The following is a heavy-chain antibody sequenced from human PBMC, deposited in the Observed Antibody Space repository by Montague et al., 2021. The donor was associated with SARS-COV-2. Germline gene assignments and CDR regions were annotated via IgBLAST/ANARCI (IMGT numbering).Heavy chain of an antibody. D-gene: IGHD4-17*01. CDR3: AKDINGLGYDDYLFDY. Sequence: SLRLSCAASGFTFDDYTMHWVRQAPGKDLEWVSLISWDGGITEYADSVKGRFTISRDNSKNSLYLQMNSLRTEDTALYYCAKDINGLGYDDYLFDYWGQGALVTVSS. J-gene: IGHJ4*02. CDR2: ISWDGGIT. V-gene: IGHV3-43*01. CDR1: GFTFDDYT.